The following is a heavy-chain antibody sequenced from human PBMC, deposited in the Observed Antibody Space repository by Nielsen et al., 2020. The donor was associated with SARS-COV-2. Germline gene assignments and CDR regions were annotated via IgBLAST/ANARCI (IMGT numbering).Heavy chain of an antibody. D-gene: IGHD3-10*01. V-gene: IGHV4-4*08. CDR1: GGSISSYY. CDR3: AREKRRGYYGSGRRYYFDY. CDR2: IYYSGST. Sequence: SETLSLTCTVSGGSISSYYWSWIRQPPGKGLEWIGYIYYSGSTNYNPSLKSRVTISVDTSKNQFSLKLSSVTAADTAVYYCAREKRRGYYGSGRRYYFDYWGQGTLVTVSS. J-gene: IGHJ4*02.